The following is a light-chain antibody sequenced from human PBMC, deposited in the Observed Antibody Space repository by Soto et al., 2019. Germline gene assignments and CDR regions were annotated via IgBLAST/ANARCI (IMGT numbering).Light chain of an antibody. CDR3: QQYGSAGA. Sequence: EIVLTQSPGTLSLSPGEIATLSCRASQSVSSNYLAWYQQKPGQAPRLLIYGASSRATGISDRFSGSGSGTDFTLTISRLEPEDFAVYYCQQYGSAGAFGPGTKVDIK. J-gene: IGKJ3*01. V-gene: IGKV3-20*01. CDR2: GAS. CDR1: QSVSSNY.